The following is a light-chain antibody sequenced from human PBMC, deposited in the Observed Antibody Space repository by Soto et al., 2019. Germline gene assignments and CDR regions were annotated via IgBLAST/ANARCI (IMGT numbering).Light chain of an antibody. J-gene: IGLJ2*01. CDR1: SDHSSYA. CDR3: QTWVTGIQV. CDR2: LNSDGSH. Sequence: QLVLTQSPSASASLGASVKLTCTLSSDHSSYAIAWHQQRPEKGPRYLMKLNSDGSHSKGDGIPDRFSGSSSGAERYLTISSLQSEDEADYYCQTWVTGIQVFGGGTKVTVL. V-gene: IGLV4-69*01.